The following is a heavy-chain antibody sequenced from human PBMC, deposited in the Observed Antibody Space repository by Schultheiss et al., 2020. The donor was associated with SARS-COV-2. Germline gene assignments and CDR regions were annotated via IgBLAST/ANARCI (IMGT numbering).Heavy chain of an antibody. V-gene: IGHV4-59*08. Sequence: SQTLSLTCTVSGGSISSYYWSWIRQPPGKGLEWIGYIYYSGSTNYNPSLKSRVTISVDTSKNQFSLSLSSVTAADTAVFYCARINCSGGSCFSIYYYYGMDVWGQGTTVTVSS. D-gene: IGHD2-15*01. J-gene: IGHJ6*02. CDR1: GGSISSYY. CDR3: ARINCSGGSCFSIYYYYGMDV. CDR2: IYYSGST.